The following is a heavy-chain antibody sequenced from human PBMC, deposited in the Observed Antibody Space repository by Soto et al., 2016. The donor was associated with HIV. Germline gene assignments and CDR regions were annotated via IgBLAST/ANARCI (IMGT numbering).Heavy chain of an antibody. D-gene: IGHD3-10*01. CDR2: INPNSGGT. CDR3: ARSLQITMVRGVPPGY. Sequence: QVHLVQSGAEVKKPGASVKVSCKASGYTFTGYYMHWVRQAPGQGLEWMGWINPNSGGTNYAQKFQGRVTMTRDTSISTAYMELSRLRSDDTAVYYCARSLQITMVRGVPPGYWGQGTLVTVSS. CDR1: GYTFTGYY. J-gene: IGHJ4*02. V-gene: IGHV1-2*02.